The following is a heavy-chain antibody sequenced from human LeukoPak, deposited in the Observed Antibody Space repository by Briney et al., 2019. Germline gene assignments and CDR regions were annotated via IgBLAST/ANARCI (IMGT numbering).Heavy chain of an antibody. CDR1: GGSISSGGYY. CDR3: AKDRGRYYDSSGYYWGYYFDP. J-gene: IGHJ4*02. CDR2: IYYSGST. D-gene: IGHD3-22*01. Sequence: SETLSLTCTVSGGSISSGGYYWSWIRQHPGKGLEWIGYIYYSGSTYYNPSLKSRVTISVDTSKNQFSLKLSSVTAADTAVYYCAKDRGRYYDSSGYYWGYYFDPWGQGILVTVST. V-gene: IGHV4-31*03.